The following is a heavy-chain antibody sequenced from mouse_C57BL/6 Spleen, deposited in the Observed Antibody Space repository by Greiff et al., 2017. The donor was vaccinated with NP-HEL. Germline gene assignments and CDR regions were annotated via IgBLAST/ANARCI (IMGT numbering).Heavy chain of an antibody. V-gene: IGHV5-9-1*02. CDR2: ISSGGDYI. D-gene: IGHD2-10*02. Sequence: DVQLQESGEGLVKPGGSLKLSCAASGFTFSSYAMSWVRQTPEKRLEWVAYISSGGDYIYYADTVKGRFTISRDNARNTLYLQMSSLKSEDTAMYYCTRAEYGNLRLHWYFDVWGTGTTVTVSS. CDR3: TRAEYGNLRLHWYFDV. J-gene: IGHJ1*03. CDR1: GFTFSSYA.